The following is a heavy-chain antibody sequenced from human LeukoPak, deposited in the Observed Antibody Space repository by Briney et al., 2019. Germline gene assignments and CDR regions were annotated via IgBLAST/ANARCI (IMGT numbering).Heavy chain of an antibody. Sequence: GGSLRLSCVASGFPFSGYWMDRVRQAPGKGMEWMANINQDGTNQYYAASVKGRFSISRDNAKNSLYLQLNSLRAEDTGVYYCSRSLDYLGQGALVTVSS. CDR2: INQDGTNQ. CDR1: GFPFSGYW. J-gene: IGHJ4*02. CDR3: SRSLDY. V-gene: IGHV3-7*01.